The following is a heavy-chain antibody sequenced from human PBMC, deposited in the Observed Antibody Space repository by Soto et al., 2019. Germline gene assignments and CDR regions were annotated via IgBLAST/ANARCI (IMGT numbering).Heavy chain of an antibody. CDR1: GYAFTTYG. D-gene: IGHD1-1*01. J-gene: IGHJ4*02. CDR3: ARGRYVDY. Sequence: QVHLVQSGAEVKKPGASVKVSCKGSGYAFTTYGITWVRQAPGQGLEWMGWISAHNGNTNYAQKLQGRVTVTRDTSTSTAYMELRSLRSDDTSLYYCARGRYVDYWGQGALVTVSS. CDR2: ISAHNGNT. V-gene: IGHV1-18*01.